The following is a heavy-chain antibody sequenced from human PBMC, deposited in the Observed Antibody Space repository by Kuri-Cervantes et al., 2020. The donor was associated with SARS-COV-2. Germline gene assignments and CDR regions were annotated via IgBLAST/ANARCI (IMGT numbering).Heavy chain of an antibody. CDR2: INSDGSST. V-gene: IGHV3-74*01. Sequence: GESLKISCAASGFTFSSYWMHWVRQAPGKGLVWVSRINSDGSSTSYADSVKGRFTISRDNAKNTLYLQMNSLRAEDTAVYYCARAGITGTTFCFDYWGQGTLVTVSS. D-gene: IGHD1-7*01. CDR3: ARAGITGTTFCFDY. J-gene: IGHJ4*02. CDR1: GFTFSSYW.